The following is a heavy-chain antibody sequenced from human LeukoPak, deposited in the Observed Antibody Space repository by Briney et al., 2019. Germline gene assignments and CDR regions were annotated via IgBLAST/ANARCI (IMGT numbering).Heavy chain of an antibody. CDR1: GFTVSSDY. Sequence: GGSLRLSCAASGFTVSSDYMGWVRQAPEKGLEWVSLISSGGSTYYADSVKGRFTISRGNSKNTLFLQMSTLRAEDTAVYYCAKSFGPGSFFDYWGQGTLVTVSS. D-gene: IGHD3-10*01. J-gene: IGHJ4*02. CDR2: ISSGGST. V-gene: IGHV3-53*01. CDR3: AKSFGPGSFFDY.